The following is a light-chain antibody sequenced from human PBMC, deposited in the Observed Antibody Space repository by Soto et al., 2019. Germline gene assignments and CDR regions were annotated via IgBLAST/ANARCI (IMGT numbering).Light chain of an antibody. J-gene: IGKJ5*01. Sequence: IVLTGSQDSMSKYRRGRATLSSVAIQSVSTYLAWYQQRPGQAPRLLIYDASYRATDIPPRFSGRGYGIDFTLPICCLAPEDFAVYYCQPRRSWPPTITFAQGTRLEIK. CDR2: DAS. CDR3: QPRRSWPPTIT. V-gene: IGKV3-11*01. CDR1: QSVSTY.